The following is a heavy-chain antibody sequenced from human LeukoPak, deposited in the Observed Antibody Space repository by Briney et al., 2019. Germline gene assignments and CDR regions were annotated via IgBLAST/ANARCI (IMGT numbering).Heavy chain of an antibody. Sequence: GGSLRLSCAASGFRFNGYAMHWVRQPPGTGLEWVAVISMDGSHQYYADSVKGRFTISRDNSKNTLYLQMNSLRSEDTSVYYCAREVYSYALDALDLWGQGTMVTVSS. J-gene: IGHJ3*01. CDR2: ISMDGSHQ. CDR3: AREVYSYALDALDL. V-gene: IGHV3-30*04. CDR1: GFRFNGYA. D-gene: IGHD2-2*01.